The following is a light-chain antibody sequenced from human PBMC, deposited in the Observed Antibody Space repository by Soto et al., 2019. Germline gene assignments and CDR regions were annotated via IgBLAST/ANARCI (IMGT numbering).Light chain of an antibody. CDR2: GVT. V-gene: IGLV2-14*01. Sequence: QSALTQPASVSGSPGQSITISCTGTSSDVGAYNYVSWYQQYPGKAPKLMIYGVTNRPSGVSNRFSGSKTGNTASLTISGLQAEEEADYYCSSHRGGDSHVFGTGTKVTV. J-gene: IGLJ1*01. CDR1: SSDVGAYNY. CDR3: SSHRGGDSHV.